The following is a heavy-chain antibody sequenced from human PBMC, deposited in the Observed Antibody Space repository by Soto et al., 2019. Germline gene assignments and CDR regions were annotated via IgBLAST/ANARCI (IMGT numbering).Heavy chain of an antibody. CDR3: ARDIRYYYDSSGYYNCYYYGMDV. CDR2: INPNSGGT. V-gene: IGHV1-2*04. D-gene: IGHD3-22*01. CDR1: GYTFTGYY. Sequence: SVKVSCKASGYTFTGYYMHWVRHAPGQGLEWMGWINPNSGGTNYAQKFQGWVTMTRDTSISTAYMELSRLRSDDTAVYYCARDIRYYYDSSGYYNCYYYGMDVWGQGTTVTVSS. J-gene: IGHJ6*02.